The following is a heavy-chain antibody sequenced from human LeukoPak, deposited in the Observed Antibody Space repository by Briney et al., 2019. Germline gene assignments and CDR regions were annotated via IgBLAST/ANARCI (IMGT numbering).Heavy chain of an antibody. CDR3: AGGSMIIGFDY. J-gene: IGHJ4*02. V-gene: IGHV1-2*06. Sequence: ASVKVSCKASGYTFIDFYMHWVRQAPGQGLEWMGRINPNSGGTNYAQKFQGRVTMTRDTSISTAYMELSRLRSDDTAVYYCAGGSMIIGFDYWGQGTLVTVSS. D-gene: IGHD3-22*01. CDR2: INPNSGGT. CDR1: GYTFIDFY.